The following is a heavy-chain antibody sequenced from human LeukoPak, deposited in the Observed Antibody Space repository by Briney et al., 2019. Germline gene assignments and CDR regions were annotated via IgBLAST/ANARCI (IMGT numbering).Heavy chain of an antibody. J-gene: IGHJ3*02. V-gene: IGHV3-30-3*01. CDR2: ISYDGSNK. D-gene: IGHD1-1*01. CDR3: TTDSWTIDI. Sequence: GRSLRLSCAASGFTFSSYAMHWVRQAPGKGLEWVAVISYDGSNKYYADSVKGRFTISRDNSKNTLYLQMNSLRAEDTAVYYCTTDSWTIDIWGQGTMVTVSS. CDR1: GFTFSSYA.